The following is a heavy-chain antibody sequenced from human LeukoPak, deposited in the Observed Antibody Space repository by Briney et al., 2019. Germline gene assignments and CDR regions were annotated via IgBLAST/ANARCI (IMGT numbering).Heavy chain of an antibody. V-gene: IGHV3-66*01. J-gene: IGHJ3*01. CDR3: ARVAYYRVTADQITDAFDV. Sequence: GGSLRLSCAASGFTVSSHYMNWVRQAPGKGLQWVSLLYSDGTTYYADSVKGRFTISRDNSRSTLYLQMNSLRAEDTAVYFCARVAYYRVTADQITDAFDVWGRGTAVSVSS. CDR2: LYSDGTT. D-gene: IGHD2-21*02. CDR1: GFTVSSHY.